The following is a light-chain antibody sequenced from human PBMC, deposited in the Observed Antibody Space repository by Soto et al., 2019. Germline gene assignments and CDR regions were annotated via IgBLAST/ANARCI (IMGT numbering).Light chain of an antibody. CDR2: AAS. V-gene: IGKV1-39*01. J-gene: IGKJ2*01. Sequence: DVQMTQSPSSLSASVGDRVTITCRASQSISIYLNWYQQKPGKAPMLLIYAASSLQRGVPARFSGSGCGTDFPLTISSLQPEDFATYYCQLSYSTPTSYTFGQGTKLEI. CDR3: QLSYSTPTSYT. CDR1: QSISIY.